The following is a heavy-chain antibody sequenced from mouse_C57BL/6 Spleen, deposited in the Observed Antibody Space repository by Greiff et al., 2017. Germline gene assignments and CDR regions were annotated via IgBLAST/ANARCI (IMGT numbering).Heavy chain of an antibody. J-gene: IGHJ1*03. V-gene: IGHV5-17*01. D-gene: IGHD1-3*01. CDR3: ARRLTLYYDG. CDR2: ISSGSSTI. CDR1: GFSFSDYG. Sequence: EVKVVESGGGLVKPGGSLTLSCAASGFSFSDYGMHWVRQAPEKGLEWVAYISSGSSTIYYADTVKGRFTISRDNAKNTLCLQMTSLRSEDTAMYYCARRLTLYYDGWGTGTTVTVAT.